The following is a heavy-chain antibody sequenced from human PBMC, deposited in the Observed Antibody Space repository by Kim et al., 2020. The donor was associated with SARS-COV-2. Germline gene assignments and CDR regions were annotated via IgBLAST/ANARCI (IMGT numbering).Heavy chain of an antibody. J-gene: IGHJ4*02. D-gene: IGHD6-13*01. Sequence: SADSVKALLTISKDNAENTLYLQLNSLRVEDTAVYYCARDQTAPVPTTFDYWGQGTLVTVSS. V-gene: IGHV3-74*01. CDR3: ARDQTAPVPTTFDY.